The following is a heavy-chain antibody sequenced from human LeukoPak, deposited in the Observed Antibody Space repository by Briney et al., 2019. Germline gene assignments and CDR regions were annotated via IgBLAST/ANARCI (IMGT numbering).Heavy chain of an antibody. V-gene: IGHV3-23*01. Sequence: PGGPLRPSFPVPGFPFISYAMSWVRPAPGKGLEWVATLSGSGTGTYYEDSLKGRFTISRDNSKNTLYLQMNSLRAEDTAVYYCAKSATITMILMVLSDEFYFDSWGQGTLVTVSS. CDR1: GFPFISYA. D-gene: IGHD3-22*01. CDR3: AKSATITMILMVLSDEFYFDS. CDR2: LSGSGTGT. J-gene: IGHJ4*02.